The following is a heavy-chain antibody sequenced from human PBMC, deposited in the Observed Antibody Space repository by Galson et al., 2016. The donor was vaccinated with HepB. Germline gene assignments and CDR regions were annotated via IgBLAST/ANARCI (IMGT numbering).Heavy chain of an antibody. V-gene: IGHV3-74*01. D-gene: IGHD3-22*01. CDR3: ARDSDTSGLHWYFDL. Sequence: SLRLSCAASGFTLSGYWMHWVRHAPGKGLVWVSRINSDGSIINCADSVRGRFSVSRDQAKNTLYMQMNSLRAEDTAVYYCARDSDTSGLHWYFDLWGRGTLVTVSS. CDR2: INSDGSII. J-gene: IGHJ2*01. CDR1: GFTLSGYW.